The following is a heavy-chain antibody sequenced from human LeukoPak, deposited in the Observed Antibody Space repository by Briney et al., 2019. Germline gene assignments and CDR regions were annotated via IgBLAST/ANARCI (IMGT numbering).Heavy chain of an antibody. J-gene: IGHJ4*02. CDR3: ARHMWDGTYNFDF. CDR1: GGSISSSRDY. CDR2: IYNKGRT. Sequence: PSETLSLTCTVSGGSISSSRDYWGWIRQPPGMGQERIGTIYNKGRTFTNPSLKSRATISVETSKTQYSLKLSSVTAADTAMYYCARHMWDGTYNFDFWGQGTLVTVSS. D-gene: IGHD1-1*01. V-gene: IGHV4-39*01.